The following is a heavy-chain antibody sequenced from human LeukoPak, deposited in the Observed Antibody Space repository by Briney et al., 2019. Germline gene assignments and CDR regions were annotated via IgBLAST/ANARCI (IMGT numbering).Heavy chain of an antibody. CDR2: IKQDGSEK. D-gene: IGHD1-26*01. V-gene: IGHV3-7*01. CDR3: ASPLVGTTYY. J-gene: IGHJ4*02. CDR1: GFTFSNYW. Sequence: GGSLRLSCAASGFTFSNYWMTWVRQAPGKGLEWVANIKQDGSEKYYVDSVKGRFTISRDNAKNSLYLQIHSLRAEDTAVYFCASPLVGTTYYWGQGTLVTVS.